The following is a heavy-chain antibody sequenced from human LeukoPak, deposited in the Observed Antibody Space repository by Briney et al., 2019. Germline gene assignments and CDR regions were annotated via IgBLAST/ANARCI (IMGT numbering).Heavy chain of an antibody. Sequence: SETLSLTCAVSGYSISSGYYWGWIRRPPGKGLEWIGSIYHSGSTYYNPSLKSRVTISVDTSKNQFSLKLSSVTAADTAVYYCARRGSGSRYYFDYWGQGTLVTVSS. CDR2: IYHSGST. V-gene: IGHV4-38-2*01. J-gene: IGHJ4*02. CDR1: GYSISSGYY. CDR3: ARRGSGSRYYFDY. D-gene: IGHD1-26*01.